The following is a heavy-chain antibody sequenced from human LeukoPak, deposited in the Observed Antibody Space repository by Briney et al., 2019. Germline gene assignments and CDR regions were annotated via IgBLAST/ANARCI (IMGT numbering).Heavy chain of an antibody. D-gene: IGHD3-22*01. Sequence: GGTLRLSCAASGVTFSSYWMHWVRQAPGKGRVWVSRIKSDGSTNYADSVKGRFTISRDNAKNTLSLQMNSLRAEDTGVYYCARAPSEIGGYYPEYFRHWGQGTLVTVSS. CDR2: IKSDGST. CDR1: GVTFSSYW. CDR3: ARAPSEIGGYYPEYFRH. V-gene: IGHV3-74*01. J-gene: IGHJ1*01.